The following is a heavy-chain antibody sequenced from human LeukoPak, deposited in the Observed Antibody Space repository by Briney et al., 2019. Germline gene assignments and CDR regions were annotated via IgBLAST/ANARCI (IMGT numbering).Heavy chain of an antibody. V-gene: IGHV3-49*04. CDR1: GFTFGDYA. Sequence: GRSLRLSCTASGFTFGDYAMSWVRQAPGKGLEWVGFIRSKAYGGTTEYAASVKGRFTISRDDSRNIAYLQMNSLKTEDTAVYYCTRGPVYSYGPFDFWGQGTLVTVSS. D-gene: IGHD5-18*01. CDR2: IRSKAYGGTT. CDR3: TRGPVYSYGPFDF. J-gene: IGHJ4*02.